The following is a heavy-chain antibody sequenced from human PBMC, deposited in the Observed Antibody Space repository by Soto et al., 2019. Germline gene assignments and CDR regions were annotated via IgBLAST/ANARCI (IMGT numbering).Heavy chain of an antibody. CDR3: AREAPVGGGSFPPAY. Sequence: QVQLVQSGAEVKKPGASVKVSCKASGYTFTSYGISWVRQAPGQGLEWMGWISAYNGNTNYAQKLQGRDTMTIDTAASTAYMEVRSLRSDDTAVYYCAREAPVGGGSFPPAYWGQGTLVTVSS. J-gene: IGHJ4*02. V-gene: IGHV1-18*04. CDR2: ISAYNGNT. D-gene: IGHD2-15*01. CDR1: GYTFTSYG.